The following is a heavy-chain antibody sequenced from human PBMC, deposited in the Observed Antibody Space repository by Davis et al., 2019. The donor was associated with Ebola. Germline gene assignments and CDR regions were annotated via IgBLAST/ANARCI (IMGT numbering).Heavy chain of an antibody. CDR2: ISWNSGSI. V-gene: IGHV3-9*01. D-gene: IGHD1-1*01. CDR1: GFTFDDYA. J-gene: IGHJ4*02. CDR3: AKDIAGVTTGADY. Sequence: GGSLRLSCAASGFTFDDYAMHWVRQAPGKGLEWVSGISWNSGSIGYADSVKGRFTISRDNAKNSLYLQMNRLRAEDTALYYCAKDIAGVTTGADYWGQGTLVTVSS.